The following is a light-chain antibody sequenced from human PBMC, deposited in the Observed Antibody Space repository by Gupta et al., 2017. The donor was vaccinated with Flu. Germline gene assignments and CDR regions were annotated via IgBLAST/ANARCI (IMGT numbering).Light chain of an antibody. Sequence: DIQMTQSPSSLSASIGDRVTITCQASQDINNYLNWYQQKPGKAPELLIFDASNLEDGVPSRFSGSGFGTEFTFTISSLQSGDFATYYCQHYGALPYSFGQGTKVEMK. J-gene: IGKJ2*03. CDR1: QDINNY. V-gene: IGKV1-33*01. CDR2: DAS. CDR3: QHYGALPYS.